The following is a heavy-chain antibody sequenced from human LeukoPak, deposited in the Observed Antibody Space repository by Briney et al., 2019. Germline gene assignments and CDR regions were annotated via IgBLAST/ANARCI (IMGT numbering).Heavy chain of an antibody. CDR2: ISSSGSTI. CDR3: ARAKGYCSSTSCPFDY. J-gene: IGHJ4*02. Sequence: GGSLRLSCAASGFTFSSYEMNWVRQAPGKGLEGVSYISSSGSTIYYADSVKGRFTISRDNAKNSLYLQMNSLRAEDTAVYYCARAKGYCSSTSCPFDYWGQGTLVTVSS. D-gene: IGHD2-2*01. V-gene: IGHV3-48*03. CDR1: GFTFSSYE.